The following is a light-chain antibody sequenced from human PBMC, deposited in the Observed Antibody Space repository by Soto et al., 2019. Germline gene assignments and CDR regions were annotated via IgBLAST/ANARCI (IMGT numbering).Light chain of an antibody. CDR2: EVS. CDR1: SSDVGSYNL. Sequence: QSALTQPASVSGSPGQSITISCTGTSSDVGSYNLVSWYQQHPGKAPKLMIYEVSKRPSGVSNRFSGSKSGNTASLTISGLQAEDEADYYCCSYAGSSTAVFGGGTQLTAL. V-gene: IGLV2-23*02. CDR3: CSYAGSSTAV. J-gene: IGLJ7*02.